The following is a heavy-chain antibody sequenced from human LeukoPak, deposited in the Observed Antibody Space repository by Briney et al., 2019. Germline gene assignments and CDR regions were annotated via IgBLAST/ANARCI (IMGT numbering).Heavy chain of an antibody. Sequence: GGSPRLSCTASGFTFSGYWMNWVRQAPGKGLVWVSRIGSDGGSTTYADSVKGRFTISRDNSKNTLFLQVNSLRAEDTAVYYCAKGGGDYNPFDCWGQGTLVTVSS. V-gene: IGHV3-74*03. CDR3: AKGGGDYNPFDC. J-gene: IGHJ4*02. CDR1: GFTFSGYW. CDR2: IGSDGGST. D-gene: IGHD3-16*01.